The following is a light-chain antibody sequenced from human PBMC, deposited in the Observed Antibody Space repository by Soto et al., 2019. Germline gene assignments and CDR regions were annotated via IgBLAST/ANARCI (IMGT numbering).Light chain of an antibody. CDR3: QQADSFPLT. CDR1: QYIHSW. CDR2: AAS. J-gene: IGKJ4*01. Sequence: DIQMTQSPSSVSASVGDRIISTCRASQYIHSWLAWYQQKPGEAPQLLLFAASRLHGGVPSRFSGSGSGTDYTLTIDSLQPEDFATYYCQQADSFPLTFGGGTKGEVK. V-gene: IGKV1D-12*01.